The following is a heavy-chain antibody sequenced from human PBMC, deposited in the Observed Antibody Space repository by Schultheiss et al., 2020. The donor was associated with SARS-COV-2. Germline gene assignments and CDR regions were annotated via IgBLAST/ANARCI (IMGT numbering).Heavy chain of an antibody. CDR2: INPNSGGT. CDR1: GYTFTSYD. D-gene: IGHD3-16*01. V-gene: IGHV1-2*02. CDR3: ASGALYDYVWGSYSPYYYGMDV. Sequence: ASVKVSCKASGYTFTSYDINWVRQAPGQGLEWMGWINPNSGGTNYAQKFQGRVTMTRDTSISTAYMELSRLRSDDTAVYYCASGALYDYVWGSYSPYYYGMDVWGQGTTVTVSS. J-gene: IGHJ6*02.